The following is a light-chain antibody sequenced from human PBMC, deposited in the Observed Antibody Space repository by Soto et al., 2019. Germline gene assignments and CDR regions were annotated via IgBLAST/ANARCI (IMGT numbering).Light chain of an antibody. CDR2: GAS. CDR1: QSVSSSY. J-gene: IGKJ4*01. Sequence: EIVLTQSPGTLSLSPGERATLSCRASQSVSSSYLAWYQQKPGQAPRLLIYGASSRATGIPARFSGSGSGTDFTLTISRLEPEDFAVYYCQQYGSLRGLTFGGGTKVEIK. V-gene: IGKV3-20*01. CDR3: QQYGSLRGLT.